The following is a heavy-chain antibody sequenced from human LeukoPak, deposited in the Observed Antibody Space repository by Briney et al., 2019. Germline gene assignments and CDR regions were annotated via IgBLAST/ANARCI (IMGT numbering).Heavy chain of an antibody. CDR2: ISGSGGRT. Sequence: PGESLRLSCAASGFTFSSYAMSWVRQAPGKGLEWVSAISGSGGRTYFADSVKGRFTISRDNSKNTLYLQMNSLRAEDTAVYYCAKTSGYRRFDPWGQGTLVTVSS. CDR1: GFTFSSYA. J-gene: IGHJ5*02. D-gene: IGHD5-12*01. CDR3: AKTSGYRRFDP. V-gene: IGHV3-23*01.